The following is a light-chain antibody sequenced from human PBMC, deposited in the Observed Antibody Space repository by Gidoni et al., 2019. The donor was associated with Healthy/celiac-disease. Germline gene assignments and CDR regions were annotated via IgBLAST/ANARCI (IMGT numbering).Light chain of an antibody. CDR2: QDS. J-gene: IGLJ2*01. V-gene: IGLV3-1*01. CDR3: QAWDSSTVV. Sequence: SYELTQPPSVSVSPGQTASLTCSGDKLGDKYACWYQTKPGQSPVLVIYQDSKRSSGIPARFSGSNSGNTATLTISGTQAMDEADYYCQAWDSSTVVFGGGTKLTVL. CDR1: KLGDKY.